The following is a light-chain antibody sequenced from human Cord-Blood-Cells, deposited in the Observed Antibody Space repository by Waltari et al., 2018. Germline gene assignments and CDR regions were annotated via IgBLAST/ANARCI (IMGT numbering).Light chain of an antibody. CDR1: SSDVGGYNY. V-gene: IGLV2-14*01. CDR3: SSNTSSSTYV. CDR2: EVS. J-gene: IGLJ1*01. Sequence: QSALTQPASVSGSPGQSITISCTGTSSDVGGYNYVSWYQQHPGTAPKLMIYEVSNLSSGVSNRFSGSKAGNTASLTISGLQAEDEADYYCSSNTSSSTYVFGTGTKVTVL.